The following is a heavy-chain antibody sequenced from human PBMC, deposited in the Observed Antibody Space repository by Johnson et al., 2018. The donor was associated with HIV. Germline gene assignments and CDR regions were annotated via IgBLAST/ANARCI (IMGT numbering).Heavy chain of an antibody. J-gene: IGHJ3*02. CDR2: ISYDGSNK. V-gene: IGHV3-30-3*01. CDR3: ARDKGSWFDDAFDI. D-gene: IGHD6-13*01. CDR1: GFTFSSYA. Sequence: LVESGGGVVQPGRSLRLSFAASGFTFSSYAMHWVRPAPGKGLEWVAVISYDGSNKYYADSVKGRFTISRDNSKNTLYLQMNSLKVEDTAVYYCARDKGSWFDDAFDIWGQGTMVTVSS.